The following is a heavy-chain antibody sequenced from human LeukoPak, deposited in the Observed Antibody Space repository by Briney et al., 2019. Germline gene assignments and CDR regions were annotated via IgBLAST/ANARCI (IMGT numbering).Heavy chain of an antibody. CDR3: ARDRKYYYHMDV. Sequence: SEPLSLTCTVSGGSISSGTYYWGWIRQPPGKGLEWIGSIYHSGSTYYNPSLKSRVTISVDTSKNQFSLRLSSLTAADTALYYCARDRKYYYHMDVWGKGTTVTVSS. CDR2: IYHSGST. V-gene: IGHV4-39*07. J-gene: IGHJ6*03. CDR1: GGSISSGTYY. D-gene: IGHD1-14*01.